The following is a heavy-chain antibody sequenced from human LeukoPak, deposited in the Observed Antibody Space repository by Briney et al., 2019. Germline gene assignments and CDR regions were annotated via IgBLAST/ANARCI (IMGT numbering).Heavy chain of an antibody. CDR1: GGTFSSYA. Sequence: GASVKVSCKASGGTFSSYAISWVRQAPGQGLEWMGGIIHTFGTSNYAQKFQGRVTITADESTSTAYMELSSLRSEDTAVYYCARAADTAHTKFDYWGQGTLVTVSS. CDR2: IIHTFGTS. V-gene: IGHV1-69*13. D-gene: IGHD5-18*01. J-gene: IGHJ4*02. CDR3: ARAADTAHTKFDY.